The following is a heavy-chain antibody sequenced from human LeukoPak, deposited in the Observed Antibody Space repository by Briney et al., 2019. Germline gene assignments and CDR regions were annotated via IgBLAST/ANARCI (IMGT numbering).Heavy chain of an antibody. CDR2: IFSGGST. D-gene: IGHD4-17*01. Sequence: GGSLRLSCAASGFTVSSNYMSWVRQAPGKGLEWVSVIFSGGSTYYADSVKGRFTISRDNSKNTLYLQMNSLRAEDTAVYYCATLTVTTRDPFDYWGQGTLVTVSS. V-gene: IGHV3-53*05. CDR1: GFTVSSNY. J-gene: IGHJ4*02. CDR3: ATLTVTTRDPFDY.